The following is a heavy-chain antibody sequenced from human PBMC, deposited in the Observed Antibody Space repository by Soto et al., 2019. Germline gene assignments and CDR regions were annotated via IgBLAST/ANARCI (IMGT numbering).Heavy chain of an antibody. CDR1: GFSLSNARMG. V-gene: IGHV2-26*01. CDR3: ARIWYYDILTGYSHYDY. CDR2: IFSNDEK. D-gene: IGHD3-9*01. Sequence: PTLVNPTETLTLTCTVSGFSLSNARMGVGWIRQPPGKALEWLAHIFSNDEKSYSTSLKSRLTISKDTSKSQVALTMTNMDPVDTATYYCARIWYYDILTGYSHYDYWGQGTLVTVSS. J-gene: IGHJ4*02.